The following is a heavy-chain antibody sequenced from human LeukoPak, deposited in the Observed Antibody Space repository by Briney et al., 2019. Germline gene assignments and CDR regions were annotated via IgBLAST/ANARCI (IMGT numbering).Heavy chain of an antibody. Sequence: SETLSLTCTVSGGSISSYYWSWIRQPPGKGLEWVGYIYNSGSTNYNPSLKSRLTISIDTSKNQFSLKLSSVTAADTALYYCARDRGYYDSSGYYYDYWGQGTLVTVSS. J-gene: IGHJ4*02. CDR2: IYNSGST. CDR3: ARDRGYYDSSGYYYDY. V-gene: IGHV4-59*12. D-gene: IGHD3-22*01. CDR1: GGSISSYY.